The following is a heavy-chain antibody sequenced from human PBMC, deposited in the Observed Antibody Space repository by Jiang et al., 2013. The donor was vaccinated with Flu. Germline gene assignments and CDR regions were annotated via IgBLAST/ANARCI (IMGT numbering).Heavy chain of an antibody. J-gene: IGHJ4*02. Sequence: KVSCKASGGTFSSYAISWVRQAPGQGLEWMGGIIPIFGTANYAQKFQGRVTITADESTSTAYMELSSLRSEDTAVYYCARGRLSVRSGSILADYWGQGTLVTVSS. D-gene: IGHD3-3*01. V-gene: IGHV1-69*01. CDR2: IIPIFGTA. CDR1: GGTFSSYA. CDR3: ARGRLSVRSGSILADY.